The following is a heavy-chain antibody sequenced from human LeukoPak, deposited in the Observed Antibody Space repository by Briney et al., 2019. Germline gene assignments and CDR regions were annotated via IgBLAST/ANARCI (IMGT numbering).Heavy chain of an antibody. CDR1: GFTFNSYA. D-gene: IGHD3-3*01. Sequence: GSLRLSCAASGFTFNSYAMNWVRQAPGKGLEWVSGLSGSGGTTYRADSVKGRFTISRDNSKDTLFLQMNSLRAEDTAVYYCAKGDDYWSGYSPYYYYYMDVWGKGTTVTVSS. CDR2: LSGSGGTT. V-gene: IGHV3-23*01. J-gene: IGHJ6*03. CDR3: AKGDDYWSGYSPYYYYYMDV.